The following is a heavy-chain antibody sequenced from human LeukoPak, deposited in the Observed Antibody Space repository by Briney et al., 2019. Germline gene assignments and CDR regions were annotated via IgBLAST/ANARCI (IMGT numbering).Heavy chain of an antibody. Sequence: GGSLRLSCTAFGFTFSNYWMTWVRQAPGKGLEWVANIKQDGGEKYYVDSVKGRFTISRDNAKNSLYLQMNSLRAEDTAVYYCARARGSYSHDYWGQGTLVTVSS. CDR1: GFTFSNYW. V-gene: IGHV3-7*01. D-gene: IGHD1-26*01. CDR3: ARARGSYSHDY. CDR2: IKQDGGEK. J-gene: IGHJ4*02.